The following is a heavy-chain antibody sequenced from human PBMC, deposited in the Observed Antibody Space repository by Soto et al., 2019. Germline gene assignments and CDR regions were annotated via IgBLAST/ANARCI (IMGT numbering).Heavy chain of an antibody. CDR2: INPNIGGT. CDR3: AITSGIAAAGFVP. D-gene: IGHD6-13*01. J-gene: IGHJ5*02. CDR1: GYTFTGYY. Sequence: GASVKVSFKASGYTFTGYYMHWVRQAPGQGLELIGWINPNIGGTNYAQKFQGWVTMTRDTSISTAYMELSRLRSDDTAVYYCAITSGIAAAGFVPGGQGTLVTVSS. V-gene: IGHV1-2*04.